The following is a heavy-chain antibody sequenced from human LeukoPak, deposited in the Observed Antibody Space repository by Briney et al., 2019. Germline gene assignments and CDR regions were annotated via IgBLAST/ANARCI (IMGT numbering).Heavy chain of an antibody. CDR1: GYTFISYD. Sequence: ASVKVSCKASGYTFISYDINWVRQASGQGLEWMGWMNPNSGNTGYGQKFQGRVTMTRDTSASTAYMELSSLRSEDTAVYYCARGVVVVAATAYFDYWGQGTLVTVSS. V-gene: IGHV1-8*01. J-gene: IGHJ4*02. CDR2: MNPNSGNT. D-gene: IGHD2-15*01. CDR3: ARGVVVVAATAYFDY.